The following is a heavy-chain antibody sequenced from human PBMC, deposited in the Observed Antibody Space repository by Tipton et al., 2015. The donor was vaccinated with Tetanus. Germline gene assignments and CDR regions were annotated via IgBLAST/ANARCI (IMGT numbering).Heavy chain of an antibody. V-gene: IGHV4-59*01. D-gene: IGHD2-2*01. CDR2: IYYSGRT. Sequence: TLSLTCTVSGGSISSYYWSWIRQPPGKGLEWIGYIYYSGRTNYNPSLKSRVTISVDTSKNQFSLKLSSVTAADTAVYYCARGQLLSRDWFEPWGQGTLVTVSS. J-gene: IGHJ5*02. CDR1: GGSISSYY. CDR3: ARGQLLSRDWFEP.